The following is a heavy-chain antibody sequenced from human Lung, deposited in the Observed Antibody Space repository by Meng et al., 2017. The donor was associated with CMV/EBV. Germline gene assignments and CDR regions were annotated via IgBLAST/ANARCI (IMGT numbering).Heavy chain of an antibody. D-gene: IGHD3-3*01. CDR3: AKDYFSDIGSLAN. V-gene: IGHV1-18*01. CDR2: ISAYNGNT. Sequence: ASAMVSCKASGYRFSAYGVSWVRQAPGQRLEWMGWISAYNGNTMYAEWVQGRVTITADTSTSTAYMELRSLRSDDTAIYYCAKDYFSDIGSLANWGQGTLVTVSS. J-gene: IGHJ4*02. CDR1: GYRFSAYG.